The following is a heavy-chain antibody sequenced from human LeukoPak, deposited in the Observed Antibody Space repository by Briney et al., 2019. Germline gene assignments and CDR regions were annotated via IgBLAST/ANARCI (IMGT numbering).Heavy chain of an antibody. D-gene: IGHD3-3*01. CDR1: GGSISSSSYY. CDR2: IYYSGST. CDR3: ARDVSWSGHNWFDP. Sequence: SETLSLTCTVSGGSISSSSYYWGWIRQPPGKGLEWIGNIYYSGSTYYNPSLKSRVTISVDTSKNQFSLKLSSVTAADTAVYYCARDVSWSGHNWFDPWGQGTLVTVSS. J-gene: IGHJ5*02. V-gene: IGHV4-39*07.